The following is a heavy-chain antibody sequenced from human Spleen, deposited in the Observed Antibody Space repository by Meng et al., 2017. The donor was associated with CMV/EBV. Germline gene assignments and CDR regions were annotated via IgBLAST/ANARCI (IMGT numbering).Heavy chain of an antibody. V-gene: IGHV3-74*01. D-gene: IGHD3-10*01. CDR2: IYSDGLTT. J-gene: IGHJ3*02. CDR3: AREPGRGAFDI. Sequence: GESLKISCAASGFTFRRFEMNWVRQAPGKGLEWVSRIYSDGLTTRYADSVKGRFTISRDNAKNTLYLQMNGLRAEDTAVYYCAREPGRGAFDIWGQGTMVTVSS. CDR1: GFTFRRFE.